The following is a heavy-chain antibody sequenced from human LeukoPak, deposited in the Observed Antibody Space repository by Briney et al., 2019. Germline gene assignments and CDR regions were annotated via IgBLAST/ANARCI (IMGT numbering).Heavy chain of an antibody. CDR1: GFTFSSYW. Sequence: GGSLRLSCGASGFTFSSYWMRWVRQAPGKGLEWVANIKQYGSEKYYVDSVKGRFTISRDNAKNSLYLQMNSLRAEDTAVYYCARASSGWSSLTFDYWGQGTLVTVSS. CDR3: ARASSGWSSLTFDY. J-gene: IGHJ4*02. V-gene: IGHV3-7*01. D-gene: IGHD6-19*01. CDR2: IKQYGSEK.